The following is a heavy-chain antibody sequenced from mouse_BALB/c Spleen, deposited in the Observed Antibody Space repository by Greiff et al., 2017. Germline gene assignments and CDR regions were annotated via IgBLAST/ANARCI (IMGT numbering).Heavy chain of an antibody. CDR3: ARWGYGIHWYFDV. D-gene: IGHD2-10*02. Sequence: QVQLQQPGAELVRPAPSVNLSCKASGYTFTSYWANWVKQRLGQGLEWMGMIDPSDSETHYNQMFKDKATLTVDKSSSPAYMQLSSLTSEDSAVYYCARWGYGIHWYFDVWGEGTTVTVSS. J-gene: IGHJ1*01. CDR2: IDPSDSET. CDR1: GYTFTSYW. V-gene: IGHV1-61*01.